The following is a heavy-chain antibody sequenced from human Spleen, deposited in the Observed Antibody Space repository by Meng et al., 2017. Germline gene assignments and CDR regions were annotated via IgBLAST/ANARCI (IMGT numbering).Heavy chain of an antibody. CDR1: GGSFSGYY. D-gene: IGHD6-6*01. J-gene: IGHJ4*02. CDR3: ARTYSTSFFDL. Sequence: SETLSLTCTVYGGSFSGYYWSWIRQPPGKGLEWIGSIYYSGSTYYNPSLKSRVTISVDTSKNQFSLKLSSVTAADTAVYYCARTYSTSFFDLWGQGALVTVS. V-gene: IGHV4-34*01. CDR2: IYYSGST.